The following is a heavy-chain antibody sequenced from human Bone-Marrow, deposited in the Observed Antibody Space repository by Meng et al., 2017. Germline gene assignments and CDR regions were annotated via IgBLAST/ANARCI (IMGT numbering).Heavy chain of an antibody. J-gene: IGHJ4*02. Sequence: GGSLRLSCAASGFTFSSYWMHWVRQAPGKGLEWVSSISSSSSYIYYADSVKGRFTISRDNAKNSLYLQMNSLRAEDTAVYYCARVPTLGLQGDYWGQGTRVTGAS. CDR2: ISSSSSYI. CDR1: GFTFSSYW. D-gene: IGHD5-24*01. V-gene: IGHV3-21*01. CDR3: ARVPTLGLQGDY.